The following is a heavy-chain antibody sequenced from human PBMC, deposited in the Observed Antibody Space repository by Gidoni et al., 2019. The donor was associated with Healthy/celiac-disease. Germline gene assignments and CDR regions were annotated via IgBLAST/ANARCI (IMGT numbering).Heavy chain of an antibody. CDR2: IYHSGST. J-gene: IGHJ6*02. CDR3: ARDQHGGSYNRPYYYYYGMDV. D-gene: IGHD1-20*01. V-gene: IGHV4-4*02. Sequence: QVQLQESGPGLVKPSGTLSLTCAVSGGSISSSNWWSWVRQPPGKGLEWIGEIYHSGSTNYNPSLKSRVTISVDKSKNQFSLKLSSVTAADTAVYYCARDQHGGSYNRPYYYYYGMDVWGQGTTVTVSS. CDR1: GGSISSSNW.